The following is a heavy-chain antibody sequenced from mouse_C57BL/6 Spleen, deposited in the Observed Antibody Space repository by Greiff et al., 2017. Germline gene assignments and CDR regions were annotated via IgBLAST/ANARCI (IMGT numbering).Heavy chain of an antibody. Sequence: EVQRVESGGGLVKPGGSLKLSCAASGFTFSDYGMHWVRQAPEKGLEWVAYISSGSSTIYYADTVKGRFTISRDNAKNTLFLQMTSLRSEDTAMYYCARRGYYGSGENAMDYWGQGTSVTVSS. CDR3: ARRGYYGSGENAMDY. J-gene: IGHJ4*01. CDR1: GFTFSDYG. D-gene: IGHD1-1*01. CDR2: ISSGSSTI. V-gene: IGHV5-17*01.